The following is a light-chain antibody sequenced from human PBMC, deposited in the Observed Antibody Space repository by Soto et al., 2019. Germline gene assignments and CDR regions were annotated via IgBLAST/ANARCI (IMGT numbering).Light chain of an antibody. CDR2: RNN. V-gene: IGLV1-47*01. Sequence: QSVLTQPPSASGTPGQRVTISCSGSSSNIGSNYVYWYQQLPGTAPKLLTYRNNQRPSGVPDRFSGSKSGTSASLAISGLRSEDEADYYCAAWDDSLSGHYVFGTGTKLTVL. CDR3: AAWDDSLSGHYV. CDR1: SSNIGSNY. J-gene: IGLJ1*01.